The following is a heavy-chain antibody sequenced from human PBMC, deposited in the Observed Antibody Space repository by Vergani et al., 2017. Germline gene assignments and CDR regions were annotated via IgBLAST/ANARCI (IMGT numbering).Heavy chain of an antibody. CDR2: VYYTGST. CDR3: AIPVGPSAIADGYHV. D-gene: IGHD3-10*01. CDR1: GAAIKDFY. Sequence: QVQLQESGPGLVKPSETLSLTCTVSGAAIKDFYWSWFRQPPGKGLEWIGYVYYTGSTTYNPSLKSRVTISVDTSNNQFSLRLKSVTATDTGMYYCAIPVGPSAIADGYHVWGQGTMVTVS. J-gene: IGHJ3*01. V-gene: IGHV4-59*08.